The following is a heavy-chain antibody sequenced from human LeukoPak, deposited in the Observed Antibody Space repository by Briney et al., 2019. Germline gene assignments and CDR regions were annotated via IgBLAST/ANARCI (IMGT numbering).Heavy chain of an antibody. Sequence: PGGSLRLSCAASGFTFSSYSMNWVRQAPGKGLEWVSSISSSSSYTYYADSVKGRFTISRDNAKNSLYLQMNSLRAEDTAVYYCARDPRAYYDFWSGYYGVWFDPWGQGTLVTVSS. CDR3: ARDPRAYYDFWSGYYGVWFDP. V-gene: IGHV3-21*01. D-gene: IGHD3-3*01. CDR2: ISSSSSYT. J-gene: IGHJ5*02. CDR1: GFTFSSYS.